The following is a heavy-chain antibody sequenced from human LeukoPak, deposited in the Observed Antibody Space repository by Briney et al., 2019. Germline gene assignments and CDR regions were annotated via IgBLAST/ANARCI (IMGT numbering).Heavy chain of an antibody. CDR1: GVSISTNY. CDR2: IHTSGIN. CDR3: AREDYSSRGLDY. J-gene: IGHJ4*02. V-gene: IGHV4-4*07. Sequence: SETLSLICNVSGVSISTNYWSWIRQPPGKGLAWIGRIHTSGINNYNPSLKSRVTMSLDTPKNQFSLNLSAVTAADTAVYYCAREDYSSRGLDYWGQRTLVTFSS. D-gene: IGHD6-13*01.